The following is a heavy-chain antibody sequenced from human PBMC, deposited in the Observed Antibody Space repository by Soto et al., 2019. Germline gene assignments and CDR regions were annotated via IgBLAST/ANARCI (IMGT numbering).Heavy chain of an antibody. V-gene: IGHV1-69*06. CDR2: IIPIFGTA. Sequence: SVKVSCKASGGTFSSYAISWVRQAPGQGLEWMGGIIPIFGTANYAQKFQGRVTITADKSTSTAYMELSSLRSEDTAVYYCASGGQQLVSDYYYYGMDVWGQGTTVTVYS. J-gene: IGHJ6*02. D-gene: IGHD6-13*01. CDR1: GGTFSSYA. CDR3: ASGGQQLVSDYYYYGMDV.